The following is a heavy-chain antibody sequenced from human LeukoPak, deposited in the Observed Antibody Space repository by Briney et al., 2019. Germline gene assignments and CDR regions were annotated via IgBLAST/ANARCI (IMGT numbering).Heavy chain of an antibody. CDR1: GGSISSSSYY. V-gene: IGHV4-39*07. J-gene: IGHJ6*03. Sequence: PSETLSLTCTVSGGSISSSSYYWGWIRQPPGKGLEWIGSIYYSGSTYYNPSLKSRVTISVDTSKNQFSLKLSSVTAADTAVYYCARGQLEPYYYYMDVWGKGTTVTVSS. CDR2: IYYSGST. D-gene: IGHD1-1*01. CDR3: ARGQLEPYYYYMDV.